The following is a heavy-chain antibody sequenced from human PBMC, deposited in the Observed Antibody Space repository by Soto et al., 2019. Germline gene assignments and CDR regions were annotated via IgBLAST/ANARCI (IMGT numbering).Heavy chain of an antibody. D-gene: IGHD3-9*01. V-gene: IGHV4-30-4*01. CDR3: ASDHYVYDILTGYGYYYGMDV. CDR2: IYYSGST. J-gene: IGHJ6*02. CDR1: GGSISSGDYY. Sequence: QVQLQESGPGLVKPSQTLSLTCTVSGGSISSGDYYWSWIRQPPGKGLEWIGYIYYSGSTYYNPSPKSRVTISVDTSKNQFSLKLSSVTAADTAVYYCASDHYVYDILTGYGYYYGMDVWGRGTTVTVSS.